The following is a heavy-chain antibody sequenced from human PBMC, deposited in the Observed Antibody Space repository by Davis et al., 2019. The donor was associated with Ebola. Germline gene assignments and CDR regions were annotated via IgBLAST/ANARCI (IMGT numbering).Heavy chain of an antibody. V-gene: IGHV3-64D*06. CDR2: ISSNGGST. CDR3: AKDGWSNWFDP. Sequence: GESLKISCSASGFTFSSYAMHWVRQAPGKGLEYVSAISSNGGSTYYADSVKGRFTISRDNSKNTLYLQMSSLRAEDTAVYYCAKDGWSNWFDPWGQGTLVTVSS. D-gene: IGHD2-15*01. CDR1: GFTFSSYA. J-gene: IGHJ5*02.